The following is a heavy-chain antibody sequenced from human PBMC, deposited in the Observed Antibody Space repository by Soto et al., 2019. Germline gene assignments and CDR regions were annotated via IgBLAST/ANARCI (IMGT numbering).Heavy chain of an antibody. Sequence: GGSLRLSCAASGFTFSSYGMHWVRQAPGKGLEWVAVIWYDGSNKYYADSVKGRFTISRDNSKNTLYLQMNSLRAEDTAVYYCASGGQWLVGYYYYGMDVWGQGTTVTVSS. CDR3: ASGGQWLVGYYYYGMDV. D-gene: IGHD6-19*01. CDR1: GFTFSSYG. CDR2: IWYDGSNK. V-gene: IGHV3-33*01. J-gene: IGHJ6*02.